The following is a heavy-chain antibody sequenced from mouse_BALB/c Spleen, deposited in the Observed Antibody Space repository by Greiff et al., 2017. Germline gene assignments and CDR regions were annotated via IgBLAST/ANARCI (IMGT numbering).Heavy chain of an antibody. Sequence: VQLQQSAAELVRPGASVKMSCKASGYTFTSYTMHWVKQRPGQGLEWIGYINPSSGYTEYNQKFKDKTTLTADKSSSTAYMQLSSLTSEDSAVYYSAGPITYYFDYWGQGTTLTVSS. J-gene: IGHJ2*01. V-gene: IGHV1-4*02. D-gene: IGHD1-3*01. CDR1: GYTFTSYT. CDR2: INPSSGYT. CDR3: AGPITYYFDY.